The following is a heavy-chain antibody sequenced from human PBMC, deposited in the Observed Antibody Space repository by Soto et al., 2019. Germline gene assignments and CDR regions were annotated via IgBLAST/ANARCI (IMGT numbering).Heavy chain of an antibody. V-gene: IGHV3-74*01. D-gene: IGHD3-3*01. J-gene: IGHJ5*02. Sequence: EVQLVESGGGLVQPGGSLRLSCAASGFTFSSYWMHWVHQAPGKGLVWVSRINSDGRSTSYADSVKGRFTISRDNAKNTLYLQKNSLRAEDTSVYYCASEKGGPIFGVAISWFDPWGQGTLVTVSS. CDR1: GFTFSSYW. CDR2: INSDGRST. CDR3: ASEKGGPIFGVAISWFDP.